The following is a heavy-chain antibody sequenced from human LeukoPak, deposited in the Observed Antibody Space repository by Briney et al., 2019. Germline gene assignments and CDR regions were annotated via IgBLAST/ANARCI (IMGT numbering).Heavy chain of an antibody. CDR3: TADLEVVTAFDY. V-gene: IGHV3-15*01. J-gene: IGHJ4*02. Sequence: GGSLTLSCAASGFTFNNYPMHWVPRAPGKGLEWVGRIKSKTDGGTTDYDAPVKGRFTISRDDSKNTLYLQMNSLKTEDTAVYYCTADLEVVTAFDYWGQGTLVTVSS. D-gene: IGHD2-21*02. CDR1: GFTFNNYP. CDR2: IKSKTDGGTT.